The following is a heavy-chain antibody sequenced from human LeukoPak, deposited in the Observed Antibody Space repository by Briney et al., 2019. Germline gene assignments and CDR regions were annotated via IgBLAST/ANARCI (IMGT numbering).Heavy chain of an antibody. V-gene: IGHV3-30-3*01. CDR3: AKALDYGGNSEDAFDI. Sequence: GGSLRLSCAASGFTFSSYAMHWVRQAPGKGLEWVAVISYDGSNKYYADSVKGRFTISRDNSKNTLYLQMNSLRAEDTAVYYCAKALDYGGNSEDAFDIWGQGTMVTVSS. CDR2: ISYDGSNK. J-gene: IGHJ3*02. CDR1: GFTFSSYA. D-gene: IGHD4-23*01.